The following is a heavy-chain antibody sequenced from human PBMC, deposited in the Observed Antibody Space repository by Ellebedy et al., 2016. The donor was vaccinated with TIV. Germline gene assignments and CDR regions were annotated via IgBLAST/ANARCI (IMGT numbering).Heavy chain of an antibody. CDR3: ARVRFCSSSNCFNYLDY. D-gene: IGHD2-2*01. CDR1: GFIFGTYG. V-gene: IGHV3-33*01. J-gene: IGHJ4*02. Sequence: GGSLRLSCAASGFIFGTYGMHWVRQAPGKGLEWLAVIWYDGNNKDYADSVKGRFTISGDNSKNTLYLEMSNLRAEDTAVYYCARVRFCSSSNCFNYLDYWGQGALVTVSS. CDR2: IWYDGNNK.